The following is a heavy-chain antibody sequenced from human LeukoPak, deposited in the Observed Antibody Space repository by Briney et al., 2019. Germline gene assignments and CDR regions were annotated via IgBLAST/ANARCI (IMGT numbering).Heavy chain of an antibody. V-gene: IGHV1-8*01. D-gene: IGHD3-22*01. CDR2: MNPCTGSA. CDR3: VRGTRRFRTADLESSGYFPADY. J-gene: IGHJ4*02. CDR1: GYNFTTYD. Sequence: GASVKASCKTSGYNFTTYDINWVRQVLGQGPEWMGWMNPCTGSAAFPPKFQNRVTMTRDTSTNTAYMELNSLTSDDTAIYYCVRGTRRFRTADLESSGYFPADYWGQGTLITVST.